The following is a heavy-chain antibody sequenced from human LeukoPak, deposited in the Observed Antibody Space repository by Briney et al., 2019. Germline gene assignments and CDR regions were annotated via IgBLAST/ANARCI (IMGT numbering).Heavy chain of an antibody. Sequence: GSLRLSCAASGFTVSSNYMSWVRQPPGKGLEWLANIHDDGRTAPNPSLRSRLTISQDRSKNQFSLKVSSVTAADTAFYYCAKVLTAAGLDLWGQGILVTVSS. CDR2: IHDDGRT. V-gene: IGHV4-4*02. CDR3: AKVLTAAGLDL. CDR1: GFTVSSNY. J-gene: IGHJ5*02. D-gene: IGHD6-25*01.